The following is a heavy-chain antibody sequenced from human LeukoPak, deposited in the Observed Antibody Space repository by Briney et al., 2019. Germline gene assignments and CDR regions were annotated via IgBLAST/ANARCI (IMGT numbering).Heavy chain of an antibody. CDR3: ASRWVLCSTSCYRYDY. D-gene: IGHD2-2*02. J-gene: IGHJ4*02. V-gene: IGHV4-34*01. CDR2: INHSGST. CDR1: GGSFSGYY. Sequence: SETLSLTCAVYGGSFSGYYWSWIRQPPGKGLEWIGEINHSGSTNYNPSLKSRVTISVDTSKNQFSLKLSSVTAADTAVYYCASRWVLCSTSCYRYDYWCQGTLVTVSS.